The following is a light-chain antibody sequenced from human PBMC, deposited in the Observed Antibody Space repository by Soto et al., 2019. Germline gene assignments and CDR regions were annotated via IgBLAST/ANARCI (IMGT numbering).Light chain of an antibody. Sequence: QSVLTQPPSASGTPGQMVTISCSGSSSNIGSNTVNWYQQLPGMAPKLLIYNNSQRPSGVPDRFSGSKSGTSASLAISGPQSEDEADYYCAAWDDSLRGLEFGGGTKLTVL. J-gene: IGLJ2*01. CDR3: AAWDDSLRGLE. V-gene: IGLV1-44*01. CDR1: SSNIGSNT. CDR2: NNS.